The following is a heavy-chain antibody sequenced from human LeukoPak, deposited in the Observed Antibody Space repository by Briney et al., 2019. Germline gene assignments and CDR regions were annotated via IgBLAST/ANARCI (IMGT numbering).Heavy chain of an antibody. D-gene: IGHD5-12*01. CDR2: ISAYNGDT. J-gene: IGHJ3*02. Sequence: ASVKVSCKASGYTFTSYGISWVRQAPGQGLEWMGWISAYNGDTDYQQKVQGRLTVTTDTSTNTAYMELRSLTSDDTAVYYCARRSGHDRRAGTLDIWGQGTMVTVSS. V-gene: IGHV1-18*01. CDR1: GYTFTSYG. CDR3: ARRSGHDRRAGTLDI.